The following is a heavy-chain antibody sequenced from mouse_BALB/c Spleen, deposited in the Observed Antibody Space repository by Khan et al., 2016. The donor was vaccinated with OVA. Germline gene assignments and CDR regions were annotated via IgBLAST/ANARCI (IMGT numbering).Heavy chain of an antibody. J-gene: IGHJ4*01. V-gene: IGHV3-2*02. D-gene: IGHD2-3*01. CDR2: ISYSGST. CDR1: GYSITSDYA. Sequence: EVQLQESGPGLVKPSQSLSLTCTVTGYSITSDYAWNWIRQFPGNKLEWMGYISYSGSTNYNPALKSRISITRDTSKNQFFLQLNSVTTEYTATYYCASDGSRYKYAMDYWGQGTSVTVSS. CDR3: ASDGSRYKYAMDY.